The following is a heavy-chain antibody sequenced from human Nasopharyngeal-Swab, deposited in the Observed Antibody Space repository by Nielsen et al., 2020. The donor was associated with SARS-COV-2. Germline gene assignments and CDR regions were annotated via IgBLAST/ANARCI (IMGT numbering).Heavy chain of an antibody. V-gene: IGHV4-38-2*01. CDR1: GYSINSGYY. CDR2: IYHSGST. D-gene: IGHD2/OR15-2a*01. J-gene: IGHJ4*02. CDR3: ARNISHSPAPFEY. Sequence: SETLSLTCSVSGYSINSGYYWGCIRQPPGKGLEWIGSIYHSGSTYYNPSLKSRVTISVDTSKNQFSLRLTSVTAADTAVYYCARNISHSPAPFEYWGQGTRVTVSS.